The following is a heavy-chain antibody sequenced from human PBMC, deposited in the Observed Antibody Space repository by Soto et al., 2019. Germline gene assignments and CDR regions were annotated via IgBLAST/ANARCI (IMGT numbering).Heavy chain of an antibody. J-gene: IGHJ5*02. Sequence: GGSLRLSCAASGFTFSSYEMNWVRQAPGKGLEWVSYISSSGSTMYYADSVKGRFTISRDNAKNSLYLQMNSLRAEDTAVYYCARCSDYDWFDPWGQGTLVTVSS. CDR1: GFTFSSYE. V-gene: IGHV3-48*03. CDR3: ARCSDYDWFDP. D-gene: IGHD4-17*01. CDR2: ISSSGSTM.